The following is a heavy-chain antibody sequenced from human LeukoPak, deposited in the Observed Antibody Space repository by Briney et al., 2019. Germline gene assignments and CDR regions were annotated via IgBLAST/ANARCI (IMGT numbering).Heavy chain of an antibody. CDR2: IQYDGSNK. CDR1: GFTFSSYG. V-gene: IGHV3-30*02. Sequence: GGSLRLSCAASGFTFSSYGIHWVRQAPGKGLEWVTFIQYDGSNKYYADSVKGRFTISRDNSKNTLYLQMNGLRAEDTAVYYCARVQWELRDLGAFDIWGQGTMVTVSS. J-gene: IGHJ3*02. D-gene: IGHD1-26*01. CDR3: ARVQWELRDLGAFDI.